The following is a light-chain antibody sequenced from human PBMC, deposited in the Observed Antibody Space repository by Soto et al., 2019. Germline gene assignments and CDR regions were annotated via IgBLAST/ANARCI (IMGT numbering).Light chain of an antibody. CDR1: SSDVGGYNY. V-gene: IGLV2-14*01. Sequence: QSALTQPACVSGSPGQSITISCTGTSSDVGGYNYVSWYQQHPGKVPRLMIYEVSNRPSGVSNRFSGSKSGNTASLTISGLQAEDEADYYCSSYTSSSTWVFGGGTKLTVL. J-gene: IGLJ3*02. CDR2: EVS. CDR3: SSYTSSSTWV.